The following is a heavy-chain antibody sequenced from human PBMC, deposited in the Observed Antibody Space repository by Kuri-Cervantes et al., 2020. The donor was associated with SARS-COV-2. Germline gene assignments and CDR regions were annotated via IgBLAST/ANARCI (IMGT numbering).Heavy chain of an antibody. V-gene: IGHV3-49*04. J-gene: IGHJ6*02. CDR3: ARGNYYDSSGYFYYYGMDV. CDR1: GFTFGDYA. Sequence: GGSLRLSCTASGFTFGDYAMSWVRQAPGKGLEWIGFIRSKAYGGTTEYAASVKGRFTISRDDSKNSLYLQMNSLKTEDTAVYYCARGNYYDSSGYFYYYGMDVWCQGTTVTVSS. D-gene: IGHD3-22*01. CDR2: IRSKAYGGTT.